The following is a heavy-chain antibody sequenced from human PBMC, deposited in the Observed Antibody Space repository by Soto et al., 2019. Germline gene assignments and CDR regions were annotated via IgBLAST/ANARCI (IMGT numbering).Heavy chain of an antibody. CDR2: ISASGRNT. V-gene: IGHV3-23*01. CDR3: ADGGEWSFKFEY. D-gene: IGHD3-16*02. J-gene: IGHJ4*02. CDR1: GFTFSKYA. Sequence: GGSLRLSCAASGFTFSKYAMSWVRQAPGKGLEWVSGISASGRNTYYPDSVKGRFTISRDNSKNTLYLEMNNLRAEDTAVYYCADGGEWSFKFEYWGLGTLVTVPS.